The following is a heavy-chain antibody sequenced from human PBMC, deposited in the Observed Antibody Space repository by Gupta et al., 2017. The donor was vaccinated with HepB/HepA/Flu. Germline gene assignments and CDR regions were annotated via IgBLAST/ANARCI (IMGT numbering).Heavy chain of an antibody. J-gene: IGHJ4*02. CDR2: INSDGRTT. CDR1: GFRFSSYW. CDR3: ARDPAPTGIYFDD. Sequence: EVQLVESGGGFVQPGGSLRVSCAASGFRFSSYWMHWVRQAPGKGLVWVSRINSDGRTTSYADSVKGRFTISRDNAKNTLYLQMNSLRAEDTTVYYCARDPAPTGIYFDDWGQGTLVTVSS. V-gene: IGHV3-74*01.